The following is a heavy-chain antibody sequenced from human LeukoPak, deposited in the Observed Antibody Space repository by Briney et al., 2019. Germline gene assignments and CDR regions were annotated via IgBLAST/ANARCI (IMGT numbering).Heavy chain of an antibody. D-gene: IGHD1-26*01. V-gene: IGHV4-4*07. Sequence: SETLSLTCSVSGGSISSYYWSWIRQPAGKGPEWIGRIYTSGSTNYNPSLKSRVTMSVDTSKNQFSLKLSSVTAADTAVYYCAREYRYSGSYSHPYYYYYGMDVWGQGTTVTVSS. J-gene: IGHJ6*02. CDR2: IYTSGST. CDR3: AREYRYSGSYSHPYYYYYGMDV. CDR1: GGSISSYY.